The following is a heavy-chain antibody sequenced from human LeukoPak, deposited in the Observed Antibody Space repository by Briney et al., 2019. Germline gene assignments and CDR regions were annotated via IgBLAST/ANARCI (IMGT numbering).Heavy chain of an antibody. CDR3: ARTSGSYYHDY. D-gene: IGHD1-26*01. CDR2: INPSGGST. CDR1: GYTFTSYY. J-gene: IGHJ4*02. Sequence: ASVKVYCKASGYTFTSYYMHWVRQAPGQGLEWMGIINPSGGSTSYAQKFQGRVTMTRDTSTSTVYMELSSLRSEDTAVYYCARTSGSYYHDYWGQGTLVTVSS. V-gene: IGHV1-46*01.